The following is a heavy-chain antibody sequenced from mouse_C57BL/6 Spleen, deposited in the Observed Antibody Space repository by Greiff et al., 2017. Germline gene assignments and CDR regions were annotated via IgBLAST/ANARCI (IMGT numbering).Heavy chain of an antibody. V-gene: IGHV1-4*01. CDR3: ARGSYSSGYVRYAMDY. J-gene: IGHJ4*01. Sequence: VQVVESGAELARPGASVKMSCKASGYTFTSYTMHWVKQRPGQGLEWIGYINPSSGYTKYNQKFKDKATLTADKSSSTAYMQLSSLTSEDSAVYYCARGSYSSGYVRYAMDYWGQGTSVTVSS. CDR2: INPSSGYT. D-gene: IGHD3-2*02. CDR1: GYTFTSYT.